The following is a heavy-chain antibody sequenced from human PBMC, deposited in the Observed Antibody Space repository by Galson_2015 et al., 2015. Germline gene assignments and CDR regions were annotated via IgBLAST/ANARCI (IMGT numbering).Heavy chain of an antibody. D-gene: IGHD4-17*01. CDR2: ISYDGSNK. J-gene: IGHJ6*03. CDR3: ARDGAGYGDAVPGYYYYYMDV. Sequence: SLRLSCAASGFTFSSYAMHWVRQAPGKGLEWVAVISYDGSNKYYADSVKGRFTISRDNSKNTLYLQMNSLRAEDTAVYYCARDGAGYGDAVPGYYYYYMDVWGKGTTVTVSS. V-gene: IGHV3-30-3*01. CDR1: GFTFSSYA.